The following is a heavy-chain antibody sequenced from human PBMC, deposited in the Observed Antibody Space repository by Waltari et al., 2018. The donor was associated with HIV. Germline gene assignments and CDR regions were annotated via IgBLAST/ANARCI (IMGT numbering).Heavy chain of an antibody. Sequence: GGSISGYYWSWIRQPAGKGLEWIGQIYISGSTNYNPSLKSRVTMSLDASKNLFSLKMRSVTAEDTAVYYCARENILLLFGESYYNYYGMDVWGQGTTVTVSS. V-gene: IGHV4-4*07. CDR1: GGSISGYY. CDR3: ARENILLLFGESYYNYYGMDV. J-gene: IGHJ6*02. CDR2: IYISGST. D-gene: IGHD3-10*01.